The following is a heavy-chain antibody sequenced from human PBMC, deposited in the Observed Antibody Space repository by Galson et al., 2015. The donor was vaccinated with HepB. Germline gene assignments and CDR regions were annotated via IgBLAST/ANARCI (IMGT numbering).Heavy chain of an antibody. D-gene: IGHD6-19*01. V-gene: IGHV3-66*01. CDR3: ASYSSGWYKYFDS. CDR2: IYSGGDT. Sequence: SLRLSCAASGFTVSCNYMSWVRQAPGKGLEWVSLIYSGGDTYYADSVKGRFTISRDNSHNTLYLQMDSLRVEDTAVYYCASYSSGWYKYFDSWGQGTLVTVSS. CDR1: GFTVSCNY. J-gene: IGHJ4*02.